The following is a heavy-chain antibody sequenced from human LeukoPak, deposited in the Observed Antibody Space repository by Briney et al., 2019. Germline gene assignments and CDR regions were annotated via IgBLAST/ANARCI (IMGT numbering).Heavy chain of an antibody. CDR1: GGSISSYY. D-gene: IGHD6-19*01. CDR2: IYYSGST. CDR3: AKGKGSSSSSIGW. Sequence: SETLSLTCTVSGGSISSYYWSWIRQPPGKGLEWIGYIYYSGSTNYNPSLKSRVTISVDTSKNQFSLKLSSLTAADTAVYYCAKGKGSSSSSIGWWGQGTLVTVSS. V-gene: IGHV4-59*01. J-gene: IGHJ4*02.